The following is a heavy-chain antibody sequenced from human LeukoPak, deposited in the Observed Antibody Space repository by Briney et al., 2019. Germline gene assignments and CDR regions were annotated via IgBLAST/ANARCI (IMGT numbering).Heavy chain of an antibody. CDR2: IGTSSSTI. J-gene: IGHJ4*02. Sequence: GGSLRLSCAASGFSFPSHSFHWDRQSPGKGLEWVAYIGTSSSTIYQAKSVKGRFSISRDNAKNSLFLQMDSLRVEDTAVYYCARDRGTFGVVDSWGQGTLVAVSS. CDR1: GFSFPSHS. V-gene: IGHV3-48*04. D-gene: IGHD3-3*01. CDR3: ARDRGTFGVVDS.